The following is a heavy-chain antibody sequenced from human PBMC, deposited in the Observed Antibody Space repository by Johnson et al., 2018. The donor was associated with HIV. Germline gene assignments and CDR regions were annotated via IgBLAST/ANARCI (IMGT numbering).Heavy chain of an antibody. CDR3: ARELSGDAFDI. V-gene: IGHV3-20*04. Sequence: VQLVESGGGLVKPGGSLRLSCAASGFTFSDYYMSWIRQAPGKGLEWVSGINWNGGSTGYADSVKGRFTISRDNSKNTLYLQMNSLRAEDTAVYYCARELSGDAFDIWGQGTMVTVSS. CDR1: GFTFSDYY. J-gene: IGHJ3*02. D-gene: IGHD1-26*01. CDR2: INWNGGST.